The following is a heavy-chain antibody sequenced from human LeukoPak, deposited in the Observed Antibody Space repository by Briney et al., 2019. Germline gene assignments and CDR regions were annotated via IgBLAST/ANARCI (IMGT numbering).Heavy chain of an antibody. CDR1: GGSISSGSYD. CDR3: AREIYDISAPGWFDP. CDR2: IYYSGST. D-gene: IGHD3-9*01. J-gene: IGHJ5*02. V-gene: IGHV4-61*01. Sequence: SETLSLTCTVSGGSISSGSYDWYWIRQPPGKGLEWIGYIYYSGSTNYNPSLKSRVTISVDRSKKQFSLKLSSVTAADTAVYYCAREIYDISAPGWFDPWGQGTLVTVSS.